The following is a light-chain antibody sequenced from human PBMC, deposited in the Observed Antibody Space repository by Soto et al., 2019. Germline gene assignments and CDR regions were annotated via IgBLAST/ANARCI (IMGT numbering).Light chain of an antibody. Sequence: QSALTQPASVSGSPGQSITISCTGTSSDVGAYNFVSWYQQYPGKAPKLMIFDVNNWPSGVSNRFSGSKSVNTASLTISGLQAEDEADYYCSAYRGGTPYVFGTGTKLTVL. CDR3: SAYRGGTPYV. V-gene: IGLV2-14*03. CDR1: SSDVGAYNF. CDR2: DVN. J-gene: IGLJ1*01.